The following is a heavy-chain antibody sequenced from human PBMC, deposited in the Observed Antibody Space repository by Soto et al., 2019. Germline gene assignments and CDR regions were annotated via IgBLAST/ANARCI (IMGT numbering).Heavy chain of an antibody. Sequence: EVQLVESGGGLVTPGGSLTLSCAASGFSFSPAWMNWVRQAPGKGLEWVGLIKSKGGGGTADYAAPVKGRFIISRDDSKKTIYLQMNGLNPEDTALYSCTWQRDFYYGGPAWGQGTRSPSP. V-gene: IGHV3-15*07. D-gene: IGHD4-17*01. J-gene: IGHJ6*02. CDR3: TWQRDFYYGGPA. CDR2: IKSKGGGGTA. CDR1: GFSFSPAW.